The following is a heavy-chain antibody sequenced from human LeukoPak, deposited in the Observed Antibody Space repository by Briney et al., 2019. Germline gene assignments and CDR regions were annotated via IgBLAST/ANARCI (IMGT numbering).Heavy chain of an antibody. V-gene: IGHV7-4-1*02. CDR3: ARTTAICSSTSCYRWGFDF. J-gene: IGHJ4*02. D-gene: IGHD2-2*02. Sequence: ASVKVSCKASGYTFTSYAMNWVRQAPGQGLEWMGWINTNTVNPTYAQGFTGRFVFSLDTSVSTAYLQISSLKAEDTAVYYCARTTAICSSTSCYRWGFDFWGQGTLVTVSS. CDR2: INTNTVNP. CDR1: GYTFTSYA.